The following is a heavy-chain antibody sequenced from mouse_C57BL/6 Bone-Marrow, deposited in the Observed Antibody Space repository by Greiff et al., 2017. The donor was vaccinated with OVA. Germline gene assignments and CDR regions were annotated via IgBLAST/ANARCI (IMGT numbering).Heavy chain of an antibody. D-gene: IGHD2-5*01. CDR2: INPNNGGT. CDR1: GYTFTDYY. CDR3: ARSSNPYYAMDY. Sequence: EVQLQQSGPELVKPGASVKISCKASGYTFTDYYMNWVKQSHGKSLEWIGDINPNNGGTSYNQKFKGKATLTVDKSSSTAYMELRSLTSEDSAVYYCARSSNPYYAMDYWGQGTSVTVSS. J-gene: IGHJ4*01. V-gene: IGHV1-26*01.